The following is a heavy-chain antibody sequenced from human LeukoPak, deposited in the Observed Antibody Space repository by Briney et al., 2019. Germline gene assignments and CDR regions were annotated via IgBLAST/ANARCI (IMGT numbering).Heavy chain of an antibody. Sequence: PGGSLRLSCAASGFTFTSYAMNWVRQAPGKGLEWVSGISGSGGSTYYADSAKGRFTISRDNSKNTLYLQMSSLRAVDTAVYYCVKDNEAGGSPFDRWGQGTLVTVSS. CDR3: VKDNEAGGSPFDR. J-gene: IGHJ4*02. CDR1: GFTFTSYA. V-gene: IGHV3-23*01. D-gene: IGHD1-1*01. CDR2: ISGSGGST.